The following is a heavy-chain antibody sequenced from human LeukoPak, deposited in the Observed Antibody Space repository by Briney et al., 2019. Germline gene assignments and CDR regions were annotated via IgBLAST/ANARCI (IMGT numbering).Heavy chain of an antibody. Sequence: SETLSLTCAGYGGSFSGYYWSWIRQPPGKGLEWIGSIYYSGSTYYNPSLKSRVTISVDTSKNQFSLKLSSVTAADTAVYYCARHLTGHWGQGTLVTVSS. J-gene: IGHJ4*02. CDR3: ARHLTGH. CDR2: IYYSGST. CDR1: GGSFSGYY. V-gene: IGHV4-34*01. D-gene: IGHD3-9*01.